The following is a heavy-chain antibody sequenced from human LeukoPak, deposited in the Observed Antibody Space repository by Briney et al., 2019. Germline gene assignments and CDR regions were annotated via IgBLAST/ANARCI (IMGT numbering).Heavy chain of an antibody. Sequence: GGSLRLSCAASGFTFNNYAMNWVRQAPGKGLEWVSGISGFGSSTYYAPSVKGRLTISRDNFGNMLYLQLDSLRVEDTAIYYCARRSGSSWSSFDYWGQGALVTVSS. J-gene: IGHJ4*02. D-gene: IGHD6-13*01. CDR3: ARRSGSSWSSFDY. CDR1: GFTFNNYA. V-gene: IGHV3-23*01. CDR2: ISGFGSST.